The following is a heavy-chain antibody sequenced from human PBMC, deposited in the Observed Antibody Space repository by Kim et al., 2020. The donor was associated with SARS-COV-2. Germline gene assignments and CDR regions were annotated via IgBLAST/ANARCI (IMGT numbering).Heavy chain of an antibody. J-gene: IGHJ4*02. Sequence: SETLSLTCIVSGGSMKSYYWSWIRQPPGKGLELIGYIYYSGSTNYNPSLKSRVTISVDASKNQFSLKLRSVTAADTAVYYCARLGSYDLTFDYWGQGTLATDSS. CDR1: GGSMKSYY. V-gene: IGHV4-59*01. CDR3: ARLGSYDLTFDY. CDR2: IYYSGST. D-gene: IGHD3-10*01.